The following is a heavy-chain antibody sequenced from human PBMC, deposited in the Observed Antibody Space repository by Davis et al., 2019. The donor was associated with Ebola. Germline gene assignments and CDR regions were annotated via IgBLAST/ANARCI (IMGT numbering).Heavy chain of an antibody. CDR2: INAGNGNT. D-gene: IGHD3-9*01. Sequence: ASVKVSCKASGYTFTSYAMHWVRQAPGQRLEWMGWINAGNGNTNYAQKFQGWVTMTRDTSISTAYMELSRLRSDDTAVYYCARAGRDILTGYPNYGMDVWGQGTTVTVSS. CDR1: GYTFTSYA. V-gene: IGHV1-3*01. CDR3: ARAGRDILTGYPNYGMDV. J-gene: IGHJ6*02.